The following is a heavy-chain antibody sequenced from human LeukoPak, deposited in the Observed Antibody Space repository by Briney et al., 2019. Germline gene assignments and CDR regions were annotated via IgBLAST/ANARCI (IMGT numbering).Heavy chain of an antibody. V-gene: IGHV3-53*01. D-gene: IGHD3-10*01. CDR2: IYSGGST. Sequence: PGGSLRLSCAASGFTVSSNYMSWVRQAPGKGLEWVSVIYSGGSTYYADSVKGRFTISRDNAKNSLYLQMNSLRAEDTAVYYCARVHRDLLWFGESSHFDYWGQGTLVTVSS. CDR3: ARVHRDLLWFGESSHFDY. CDR1: GFTVSSNY. J-gene: IGHJ4*02.